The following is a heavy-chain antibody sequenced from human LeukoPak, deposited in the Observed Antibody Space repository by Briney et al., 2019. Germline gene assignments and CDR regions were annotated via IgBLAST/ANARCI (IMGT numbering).Heavy chain of an antibody. V-gene: IGHV1-2*02. CDR1: GYSFTGYY. CDR2: INPNSGGT. CDR3: ARDYDFWSGYYPTLFDY. J-gene: IGHJ4*02. Sequence: ASVKVSCKASGYSFTGYYIHWVRQAPGQGLEWVGWINPNSGGTNYAQKFQGRVTMTRDTSISTAYMELSRLRSDDTAVYYCARDYDFWSGYYPTLFDYWGQGTLVTVSS. D-gene: IGHD3-3*01.